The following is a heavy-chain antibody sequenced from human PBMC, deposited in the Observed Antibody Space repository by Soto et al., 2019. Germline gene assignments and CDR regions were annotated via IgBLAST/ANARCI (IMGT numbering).Heavy chain of an antibody. J-gene: IGHJ4*02. D-gene: IGHD3-10*01. V-gene: IGHV3-33*01. CDR1: GFTFSSYG. CDR2: IWYDGSNK. CDR3: AREVWFGELDY. Sequence: QVQLVESGGGVVQPGRSLRLSCAASGFTFSSYGMHWVRQAPGKGLEWVAVIWYDGSNKYYADSVKGRFTISRDNSKNTLYLQMNSLRAEDTAVYYCAREVWFGELDYWGQGTLVTVSS.